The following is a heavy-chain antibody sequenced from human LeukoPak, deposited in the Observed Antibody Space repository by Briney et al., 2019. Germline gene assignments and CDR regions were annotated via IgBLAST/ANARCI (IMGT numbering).Heavy chain of an antibody. D-gene: IGHD5-12*01. J-gene: IGHJ6*02. CDR1: GFTFSSYG. CDR2: ISYDGSNK. Sequence: GGSLRLSCAASGFTFSSYGMHWVRQAPGKGLEWVAVISYDGSNKYYADSVKGRFTISRDNSKNTLYLQMNSLRAEDTAVYYCAKVRRGYSGYGDYYYGMDVWGQGTTVTVSS. V-gene: IGHV3-30*18. CDR3: AKVRRGYSGYGDYYYGMDV.